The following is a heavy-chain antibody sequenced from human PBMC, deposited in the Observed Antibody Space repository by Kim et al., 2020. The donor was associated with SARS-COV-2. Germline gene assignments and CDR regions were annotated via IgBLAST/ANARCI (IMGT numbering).Heavy chain of an antibody. CDR1: GFTFSNAC. Sequence: GGSLRLSCAASGFTFSNACISWVRQAQGKGLEWVGRIKSKTDGGTTDYAAPVKGRFTISRDDSKNTLYLQMNSLKIEDTAVYYCTTARELLWFGELLYGYYHYGMAVWGQRTTVTVSS. J-gene: IGHJ6*02. V-gene: IGHV3-15*01. CDR2: IKSKTDGGTT. CDR3: TTARELLWFGELLYGYYHYGMAV. D-gene: IGHD3-10*01.